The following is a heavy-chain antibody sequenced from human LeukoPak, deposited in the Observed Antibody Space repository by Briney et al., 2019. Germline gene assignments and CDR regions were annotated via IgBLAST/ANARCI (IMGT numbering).Heavy chain of an antibody. V-gene: IGHV4-61*02. Sequence: PSETLSLTCTVSGGSISSGSYYWSWIRQPAGKGLEWIGRIYTSGSTNYNPSLKSRVTISVDTSKNQFSLKLSSVTAADTAVYYCNYDSSGYNAFDIWGQGTMVTVSS. CDR1: GGSISSGSYY. D-gene: IGHD3-22*01. CDR2: IYTSGST. CDR3: NYDSSGYNAFDI. J-gene: IGHJ3*02.